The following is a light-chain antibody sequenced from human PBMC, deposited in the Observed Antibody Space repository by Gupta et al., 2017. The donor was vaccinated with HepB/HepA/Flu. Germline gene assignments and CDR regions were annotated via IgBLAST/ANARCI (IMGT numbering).Light chain of an antibody. V-gene: IGKV3-15*01. CDR1: QSIGSN. CDR3: QQYDHWPPIT. J-gene: IGKJ5*01. Sequence: ILMPQSTRTLPLSPVESSTLSCRASQSIGSNLAWYQQKPGQAPRLLMFRASIRATGIPAKFSGSGSGTDFTLTISSLQSEDFAVYYCQQYDHWPPITFGQGTRLEIK. CDR2: RAS.